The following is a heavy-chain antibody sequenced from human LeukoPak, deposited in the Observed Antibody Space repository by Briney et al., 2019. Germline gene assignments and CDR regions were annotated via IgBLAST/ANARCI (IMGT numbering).Heavy chain of an antibody. J-gene: IGHJ3*02. V-gene: IGHV3-30*02. CDR3: ARVRIELDDDAVDI. D-gene: IGHD5-12*01. Sequence: QAGGSLRLSCAASGSTFSRYGMHWVRQAPGKGLEWVAFIRYDESEKHYADSVKGRFTISRDTSKSTLYLQMSSLRVEDTALYYCARVRIELDDDAVDIWGQGTMVTVSS. CDR2: IRYDESEK. CDR1: GSTFSRYG.